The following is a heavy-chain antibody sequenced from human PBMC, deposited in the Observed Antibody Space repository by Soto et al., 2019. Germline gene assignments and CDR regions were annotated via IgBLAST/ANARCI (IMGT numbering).Heavy chain of an antibody. J-gene: IGHJ6*03. CDR3: ARAYYYYYMDV. CDR2: INHSGST. CDR1: GGSLSGYY. V-gene: IGHV4-34*01. Sequence: SETLSLTCAVYGGSLSGYYWSWIRQPPGKGLEWIGEINHSGSTNYNPSLKSRVTISVDTSKNQFSLKLSSVTAADTAVYYCARAYYYYYMDVCVKGTTVTVSS.